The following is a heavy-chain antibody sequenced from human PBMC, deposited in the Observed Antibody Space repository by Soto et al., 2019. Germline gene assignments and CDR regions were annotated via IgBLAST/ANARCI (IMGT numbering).Heavy chain of an antibody. CDR2: VIPTCGSA. V-gene: IGHV1-46*01. D-gene: IGHD1-26*01. J-gene: IGHJ6*02. CDR3: ARKNSGAYFYYGLDV. Sequence: ASVKVSCKASGYTFTSYYIHWVRQAPGQGLEWMARVIPTCGSANYAQKFQGRVTVTSDASTSAVHMELNSLRSEDTAIYYCARKNSGAYFYYGLDVWGQGTAVTVSS. CDR1: GYTFTSYY.